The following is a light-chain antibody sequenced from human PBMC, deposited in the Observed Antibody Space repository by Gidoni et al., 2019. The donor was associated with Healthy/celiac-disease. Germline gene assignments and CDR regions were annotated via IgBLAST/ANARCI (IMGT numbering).Light chain of an antibody. CDR1: QSVLYSSNNKNC. CDR2: WAS. CDR3: QQYYSTPPT. J-gene: IGKJ4*01. V-gene: IGKV4-1*01. Sequence: DIVMTQSPDSLAVSLGERATINCKSSQSVLYSSNNKNCLAWYQQKPRQPPKLLIYWASTRESGVPDRFSGSESGTDFTLTISSLQAEDVAVYYCQQYYSTPPTFGGGTKVEIK.